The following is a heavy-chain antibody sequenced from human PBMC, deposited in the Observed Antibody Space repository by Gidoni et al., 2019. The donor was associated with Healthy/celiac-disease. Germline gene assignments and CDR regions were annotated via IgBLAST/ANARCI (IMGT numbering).Heavy chain of an antibody. D-gene: IGHD7-27*01. CDR1: GFTFSSYG. CDR3: AKDRVNNRELGMPYYYYYGMDV. Sequence: QVQLVESGGGVVQPGRSLRLSCAASGFTFSSYGMHGVRQAPGKGLEWVAVISYDGSNKYYADAVKGRFTISRDNSKNTLYLQMNSLRAEDTAVYYCAKDRVNNRELGMPYYYYYGMDVWGQGTTVTVSS. CDR2: ISYDGSNK. J-gene: IGHJ6*02. V-gene: IGHV3-30*18.